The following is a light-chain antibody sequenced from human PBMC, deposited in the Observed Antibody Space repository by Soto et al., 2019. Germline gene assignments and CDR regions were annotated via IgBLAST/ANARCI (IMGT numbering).Light chain of an antibody. Sequence: QSALTQPASVSGSPGQSITISCTGTSSDVGGYNYVSWYQQHPGKFPKLMIFEVSNRPSGVSNRFSGSKSGNTASLTISGLQAEDEADYYCNSYTSSSTLVFGGGTQLTVL. J-gene: IGLJ2*01. V-gene: IGLV2-14*01. CDR2: EVS. CDR1: SSDVGGYNY. CDR3: NSYTSSSTLV.